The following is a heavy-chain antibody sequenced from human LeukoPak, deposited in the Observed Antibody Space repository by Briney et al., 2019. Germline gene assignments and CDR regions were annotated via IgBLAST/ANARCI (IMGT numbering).Heavy chain of an antibody. CDR2: ISSSSSYI. D-gene: IGHD6-13*01. CDR3: ASVAAAAGPAPDYYYYYGMDV. J-gene: IGHJ6*04. V-gene: IGHV3-11*06. Sequence: KSGGSLRLSRAASGFTFSDYYMSWIRQAPGKGLEWVSYISSSSSYIYYADSVKGRFTISRDNAKNLLYLQMNSLRAEDTAVYYCASVAAAAGPAPDYYYYYGMDVWGKGTTVTVSS. CDR1: GFTFSDYY.